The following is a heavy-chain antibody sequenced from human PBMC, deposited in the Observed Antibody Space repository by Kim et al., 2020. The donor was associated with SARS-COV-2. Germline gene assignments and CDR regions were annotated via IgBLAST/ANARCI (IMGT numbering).Heavy chain of an antibody. D-gene: IGHD3-10*01. CDR3: ARGHYGSGSYYGGY. Sequence: AQKIQGRFTITADESTSTAYMELSSLRSEDTAVYYCARGHYGSGSYYGGYWGQGTLVTVSS. V-gene: IGHV1-69*01. J-gene: IGHJ4*02.